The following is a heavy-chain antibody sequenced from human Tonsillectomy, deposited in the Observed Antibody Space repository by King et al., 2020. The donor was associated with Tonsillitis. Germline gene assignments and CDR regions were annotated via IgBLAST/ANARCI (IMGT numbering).Heavy chain of an antibody. CDR2: ISYDGSNK. CDR3: ARRVCSEAGYCYPHF. Sequence: VQLVESGGGVVQPGRSLRLSCAASGFTFSTYGMHWVRQAPGKGLEWVAVISYDGSNKYYADSVKGRFTVSRDNSKNTLSLQMNSLRAKDTAVYYCARRVCSEAGYCYPHFSGQGTLVTVSS. V-gene: IGHV3-30*03. D-gene: IGHD2-21*01. J-gene: IGHJ4*02. CDR1: GFTFSTYG.